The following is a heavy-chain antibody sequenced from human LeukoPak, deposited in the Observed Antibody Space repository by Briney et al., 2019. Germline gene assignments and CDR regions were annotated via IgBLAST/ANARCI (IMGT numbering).Heavy chain of an antibody. V-gene: IGHV4-4*07. D-gene: IGHD5-12*01. CDR3: AREAGDIDAFDI. Sequence: PSETLSLTCTVSGGSISGYYWSWIRQPAGKGLEWIGRIYTSGTTHDNPSLKSRVTMSVDTSKNQVSLKVSSVTAADTAVYYCAREAGDIDAFDIWGQGTMVTVSS. J-gene: IGHJ3*02. CDR1: GGSISGYY. CDR2: IYTSGTT.